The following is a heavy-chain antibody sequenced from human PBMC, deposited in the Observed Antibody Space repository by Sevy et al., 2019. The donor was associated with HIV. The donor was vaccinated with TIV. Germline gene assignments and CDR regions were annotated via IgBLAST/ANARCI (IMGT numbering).Heavy chain of an antibody. D-gene: IGHD3-16*01. CDR3: ARRGGLTDEGFDI. CDR2: ISNSPSYI. Sequence: GGSLRLSCAASGFTFISFTMNWVRQAPGKGLEWVSSISNSPSYIYYADSVKGRFTISRDNAKNALYLQMDSLRVEDAAVYYCARRGGLTDEGFDIGGQGTMVTVS. CDR1: GFTFISFT. J-gene: IGHJ3*02. V-gene: IGHV3-21*01.